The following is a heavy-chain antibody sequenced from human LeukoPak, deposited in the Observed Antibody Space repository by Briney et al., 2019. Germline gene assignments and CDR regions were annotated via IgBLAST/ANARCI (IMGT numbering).Heavy chain of an antibody. V-gene: IGHV1-2*04. CDR3: ARGLGPGDYFDY. CDR2: INPSSGGT. D-gene: IGHD7-27*01. J-gene: IGHJ4*02. Sequence: VASVTVSCKTSGYTFTDYYLHWIRQAPGQGLEWLGWINPSSGGTNYALKFKNWVTLTRDTSISTAYVEVTRLRSDDTAVYFCARGLGPGDYFDYWGQGSLVTVSS. CDR1: GYTFTDYY.